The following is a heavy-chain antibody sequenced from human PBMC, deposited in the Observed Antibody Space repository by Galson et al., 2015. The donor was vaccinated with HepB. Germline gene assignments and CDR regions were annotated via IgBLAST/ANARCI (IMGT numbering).Heavy chain of an antibody. D-gene: IGHD2-2*01. CDR2: ISSSGSTI. V-gene: IGHV3-11*01. CDR1: GFTFSDYY. J-gene: IGHJ6*03. CDR3: ARNPVYCSSTSCYVKGFYYYYYYMDV. Sequence: SLRLSCAASGFTFSDYYMSWIRQAPGKGLEWVSYISSSGSTIYYADPVKGRFTISRDNAKNSLYLQMNSLRAEDTAVYYCARNPVYCSSTSCYVKGFYYYYYYMDVWGKGTTVTVSS.